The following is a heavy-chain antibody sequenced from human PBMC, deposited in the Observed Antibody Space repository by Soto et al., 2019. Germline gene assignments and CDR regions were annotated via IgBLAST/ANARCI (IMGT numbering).Heavy chain of an antibody. CDR2: ISGSGGST. J-gene: IGHJ4*02. CDR1: GFTFSSYA. V-gene: IGHV3-23*01. CDR3: ARSTRIPVAGTFDY. D-gene: IGHD6-19*01. Sequence: HPGGSLRLSCAASGFTFSSYAMSWVRQAPGKGLEWVSAISGSGGSTYYADSVKGRFTISRDSSKNTLYLQMNSLRADDTAVYYCARSTRIPVAGTFDYWGQGTLVTVSS.